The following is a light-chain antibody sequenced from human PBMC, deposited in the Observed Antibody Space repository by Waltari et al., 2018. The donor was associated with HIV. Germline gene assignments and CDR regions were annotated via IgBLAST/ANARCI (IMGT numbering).Light chain of an antibody. Sequence: SYVLTQPPSVSVAPGQTARITCGGNNIGSKSVQWYPQKPGQAPVLVVYDDSDRPSGIPERFSGSNSGNTATLTISRVEAGDEADYYCQVWDSSSDHRVFGGGTKLTVL. V-gene: IGLV3-21*02. CDR3: QVWDSSSDHRV. J-gene: IGLJ3*02. CDR2: DDS. CDR1: NIGSKS.